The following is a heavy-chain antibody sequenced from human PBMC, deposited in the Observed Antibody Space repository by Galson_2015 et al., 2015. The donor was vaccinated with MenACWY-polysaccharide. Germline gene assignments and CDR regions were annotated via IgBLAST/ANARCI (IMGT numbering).Heavy chain of an antibody. J-gene: IGHJ4*02. V-gene: IGHV3-30*18. Sequence: SLRLSCAVSGLLFSKYGMLWVRQAPGKGLEWVAALSYDGSETYYADSVMGRFTVSRDNSKNTVYLHMNSLKVEDTAVYHCAKGGYYDILTGYALDYWGLGTLVTVSS. CDR2: LSYDGSET. CDR3: AKGGYYDILTGYALDY. CDR1: GLLFSKYG. D-gene: IGHD3-9*01.